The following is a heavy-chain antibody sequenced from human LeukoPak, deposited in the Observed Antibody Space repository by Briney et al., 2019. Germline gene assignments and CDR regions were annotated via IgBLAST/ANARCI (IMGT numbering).Heavy chain of an antibody. CDR1: GYNFISYA. CDR2: INADNGNT. Sequence: ASVKVSCKASGYNFISYAMHWVRLAPGQSLEWMGWINADNGNTKYFQKFQGRVTFSRDTSANIAYMELSSLGSEDTAVYYCARVISDCADINCFKGYIDYWGQGTPVTVSS. J-gene: IGHJ4*01. V-gene: IGHV1-3*01. D-gene: IGHD5/OR15-5a*01. CDR3: ARVISDCADINCFKGYIDY.